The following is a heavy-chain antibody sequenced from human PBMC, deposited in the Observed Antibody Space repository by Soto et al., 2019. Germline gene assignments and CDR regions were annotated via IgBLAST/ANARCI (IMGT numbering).Heavy chain of an antibody. CDR2: ISWNSGSI. CDR3: AKQLGYCSSTSCYRVGYYYGMDV. D-gene: IGHD2-2*01. J-gene: IGHJ6*02. CDR1: GFTFDDYA. V-gene: IGHV3-9*01. Sequence: GGSLRLSCAASGFTFDDYAMHWVRQAPGKGLEWVSGISWNSGSIGYAGSVKGRFTISRDNAKNSLYLQMNSLRAEDTALYYCAKQLGYCSSTSCYRVGYYYGMDVWGQGTTVTVS.